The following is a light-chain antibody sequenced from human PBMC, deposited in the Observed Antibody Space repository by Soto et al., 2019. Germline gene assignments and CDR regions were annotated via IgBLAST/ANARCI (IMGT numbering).Light chain of an antibody. CDR3: CSYAGSSTSYV. CDR1: SSDVGSYNH. Sequence: QSALTQPPSVSGSPGQSITISCTGTSSDVGSYNHVSWYQQHPGKAPKLMIYEGSKRPSGVSNRFSGSKSGNTASLTISGLQAEDEADYYCCSYAGSSTSYVFGTGTKLTVL. CDR2: EGS. V-gene: IGLV2-23*01. J-gene: IGLJ1*01.